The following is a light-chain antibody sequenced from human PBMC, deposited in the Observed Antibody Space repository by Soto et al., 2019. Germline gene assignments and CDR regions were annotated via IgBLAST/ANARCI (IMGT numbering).Light chain of an antibody. Sequence: DIQMTQSPSSLSASVGDRVTITCRASQGIRNDLGWYQQKPGKAPKRLIYAASSLQSGVPSRFRRSGSGTEFTRTLRSLQPDDFATDDWLQHNSYPSIYPFGQGTKLEVK. CDR3: LQHNSYPSIYP. V-gene: IGKV1-17*01. J-gene: IGKJ2*01. CDR1: QGIRND. CDR2: AAS.